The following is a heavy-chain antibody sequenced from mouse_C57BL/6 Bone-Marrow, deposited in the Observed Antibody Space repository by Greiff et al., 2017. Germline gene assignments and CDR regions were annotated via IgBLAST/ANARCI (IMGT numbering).Heavy chain of an antibody. V-gene: IGHV1-81*01. J-gene: IGHJ3*01. CDR1: GYTFTSSG. CDR3: ARRSIYDGFAY. CDR2: IYPRSGNT. D-gene: IGHD2-3*01. Sequence: QVQLQQSGAALARPGASVKLSCQASGYTFTSSGISWVKQRTGQGLGWIGEIYPRSGNTYYNAKFKGKATLTADKASSTAYMELRSLTSEDSAVDFCARRSIYDGFAYWGQGTLVTVSA.